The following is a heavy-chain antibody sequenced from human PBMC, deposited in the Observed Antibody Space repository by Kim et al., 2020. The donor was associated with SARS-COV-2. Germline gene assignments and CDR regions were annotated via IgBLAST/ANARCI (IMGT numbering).Heavy chain of an antibody. Sequence: GGSLRLSCAASGFTFSSYGMHWVRQAPGKGLEWVAVISYDGSNKYYADSVKGRFTISRDNSKNTLYLQMNSLRAEDTAVYYCAKDFYYYGSGSIYYFDYWGQGTLVTVSS. CDR1: GFTFSSYG. J-gene: IGHJ4*02. CDR2: ISYDGSNK. CDR3: AKDFYYYGSGSIYYFDY. V-gene: IGHV3-30*18. D-gene: IGHD3-10*01.